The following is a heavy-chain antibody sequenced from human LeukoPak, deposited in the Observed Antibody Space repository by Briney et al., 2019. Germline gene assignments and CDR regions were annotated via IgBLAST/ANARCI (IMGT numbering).Heavy chain of an antibody. D-gene: IGHD5-18*01. CDR3: AKDLSWNTADR. CDR1: GFTYTDYW. V-gene: IGHV3-74*01. Sequence: PAGCLRLSCVVSGFTYTDYWMHWFRQAPGKGPVWVSRIIPDGTIIDYADSVKGRFSISRDNAKNLLYLQMNGLRADDTAVYYCAKDLSWNTADRWGQGILVTVSS. J-gene: IGHJ5*02. CDR2: IIPDGTII.